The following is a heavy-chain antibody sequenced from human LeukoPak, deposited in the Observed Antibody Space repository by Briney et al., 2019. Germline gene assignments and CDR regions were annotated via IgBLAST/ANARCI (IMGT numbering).Heavy chain of an antibody. CDR2: IYYSGST. CDR1: GGSISSGDYY. D-gene: IGHD3-22*01. J-gene: IGHJ4*02. Sequence: SETLSLTCTVSGGSISSGDYYWRWLRQPPGKGLEWIGYIYYSGSTYYNPSLKSRVTISVNKSKNQFSLKLSSVTAADTAVYYCARVPTYYYDSSGYYLDYWGQGTLVTVSS. CDR3: ARVPTYYYDSSGYYLDY. V-gene: IGHV4-30-4*08.